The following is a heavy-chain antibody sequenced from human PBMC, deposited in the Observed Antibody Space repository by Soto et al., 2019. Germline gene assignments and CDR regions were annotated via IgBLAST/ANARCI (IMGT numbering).Heavy chain of an antibody. Sequence: LRLSCAASGFTFSSYWMSWVRQAPGKGLEWVGRIKSKTDGGTTDYAAPVKGRFTISRDDSKNTLYLQMNSLKTEDTAVYYCTTPYYDILTGYSTDAFDIWGQGTMVTVSS. V-gene: IGHV3-15*01. CDR3: TTPYYDILTGYSTDAFDI. CDR1: GFTFSSYW. CDR2: IKSKTDGGTT. J-gene: IGHJ3*02. D-gene: IGHD3-9*01.